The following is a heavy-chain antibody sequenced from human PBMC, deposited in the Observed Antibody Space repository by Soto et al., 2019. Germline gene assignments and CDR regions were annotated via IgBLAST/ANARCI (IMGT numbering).Heavy chain of an antibody. D-gene: IGHD6-19*01. CDR3: ARGGHSSGWFWVFDY. CDR2: FYYSGNT. CDR1: GGSISSYY. V-gene: IGHV4-59*01. Sequence: LSLTCIVSGGSISSYYWSWIRQPPGKGLEWIGYFYYSGNTNYNPSLKSRVTISVDTSKNQFSLKLSSVTAADTAVYYCARGGHSSGWFWVFDYWGQGTLVTVSS. J-gene: IGHJ4*02.